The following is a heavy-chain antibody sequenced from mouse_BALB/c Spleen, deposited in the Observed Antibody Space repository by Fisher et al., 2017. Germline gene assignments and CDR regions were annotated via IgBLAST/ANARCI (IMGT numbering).Heavy chain of an antibody. V-gene: IGHV1-26*01. J-gene: IGHJ4*01. D-gene: IGHD2-14*01. Sequence: KFKGKATLTVDKSSSTAYMELLSLTSEDSAVYYCAGGVRRYYAMDYWGQGTSVTVSS. CDR3: AGGVRRYYAMDY.